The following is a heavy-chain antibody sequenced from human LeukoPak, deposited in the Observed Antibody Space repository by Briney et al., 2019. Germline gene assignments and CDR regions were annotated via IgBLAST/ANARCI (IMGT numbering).Heavy chain of an antibody. CDR3: AKAYSGSYLIGNPLMAFDI. J-gene: IGHJ3*02. Sequence: PGGSLRLSWAASGFTFSSYAMSWVRQAPGKGLEWVSAISGSGGSTYYADSVKGRFTISRDNSKNTLYLQMNSLRAEDTAVYYCAKAYSGSYLIGNPLMAFDIWGQGTMVTVSS. CDR2: ISGSGGST. V-gene: IGHV3-23*01. D-gene: IGHD1-26*01. CDR1: GFTFSSYA.